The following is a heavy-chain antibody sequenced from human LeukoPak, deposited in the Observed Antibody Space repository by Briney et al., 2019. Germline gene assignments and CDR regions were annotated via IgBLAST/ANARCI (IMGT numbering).Heavy chain of an antibody. D-gene: IGHD3-22*01. J-gene: IGHJ5*02. V-gene: IGHV1-46*01. CDR2: INPSGGST. Sequence: GASVKVSCKASGYTFTSYAMNWVRQAPGQGLEWMGIINPSGGSTSYAQKFQGRVTMTRDTSTSTVYMELSSLRSEDTAVYYCASLFSSGPLGGPWGQGTLVTVSS. CDR1: GYTFTSYA. CDR3: ASLFSSGPLGGP.